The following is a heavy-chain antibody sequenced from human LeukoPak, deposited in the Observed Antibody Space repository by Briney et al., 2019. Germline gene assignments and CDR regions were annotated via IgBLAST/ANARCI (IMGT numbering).Heavy chain of an antibody. CDR2: VNAGNGNT. Sequence: ASVKVSCKASGFPFTSYAIHWVRQAPGQRLEWMGWVNAGNGNTKYSQEFQGRVTITRDTSASTAYMELSSLRSEDMAVYYCARAGGYSYGFSLNYWGQGTLVTVSS. V-gene: IGHV1-3*03. J-gene: IGHJ4*02. CDR1: GFPFTSYA. D-gene: IGHD5-18*01. CDR3: ARAGGYSYGFSLNY.